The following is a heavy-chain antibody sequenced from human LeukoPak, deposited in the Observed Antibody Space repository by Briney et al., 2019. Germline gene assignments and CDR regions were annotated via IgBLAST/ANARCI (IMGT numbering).Heavy chain of an antibody. CDR1: GFTFSNYE. V-gene: IGHV3-48*03. D-gene: IGHD3-10*01. Sequence: PGGSLRLSCAASGFTFSNYEMNWVRQAPGKGLEWVSYISSSGRTIYYADSVKGRFTISRDNAKNSLYLQMNSLRAEDTAVYYCARTTTRRGFDYWGQGTLVTVSS. J-gene: IGHJ4*02. CDR2: ISSSGRTI. CDR3: ARTTTRRGFDY.